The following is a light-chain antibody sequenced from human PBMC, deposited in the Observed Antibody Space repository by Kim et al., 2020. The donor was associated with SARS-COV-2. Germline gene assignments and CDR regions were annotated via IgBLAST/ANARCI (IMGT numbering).Light chain of an antibody. CDR3: GSYGGSNNLV. Sequence: GQSVTVSGTVTSIDVGVYTYVSWYQQHPVRAPKLRIYEVNKRPSGVPNRFSGSKSGNTAFLTVSGLQAEDEADYYCGSYGGSNNLVFGGGTKVTVL. V-gene: IGLV2-8*01. J-gene: IGLJ3*02. CDR2: EVN. CDR1: SIDVGVYTY.